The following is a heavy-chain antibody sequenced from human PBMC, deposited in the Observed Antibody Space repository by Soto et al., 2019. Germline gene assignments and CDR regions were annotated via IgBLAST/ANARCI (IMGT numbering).Heavy chain of an antibody. CDR2: INAGSGNT. D-gene: IGHD2-2*01. Sequence: ASVKVSCKASGYTSTNYGMHWVRQAPGQRLEWMGWINAGSGNTKYSQKFQGRITITRDTSASTVYMELSSLRSEDTAVYYCANDIIVRQGGKRLDYWGQGALVTVSS. J-gene: IGHJ4*02. CDR3: ANDIIVRQGGKRLDY. V-gene: IGHV1-3*01. CDR1: GYTSTNYG.